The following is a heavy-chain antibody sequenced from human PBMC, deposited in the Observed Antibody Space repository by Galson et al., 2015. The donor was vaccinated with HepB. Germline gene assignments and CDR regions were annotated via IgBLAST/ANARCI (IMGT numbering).Heavy chain of an antibody. CDR1: GFTFDDYT. Sequence: SLRLSCAASGFTFDDYTMHWVRQAPGKGLEWVSLISWDGGSTYYADSVKGRFTISRDNSKNSLYLQMNSLRTEDTALYYCAKDTDHSSSWRPGAFDIWGQGTMVTVSS. V-gene: IGHV3-43*01. D-gene: IGHD6-13*01. J-gene: IGHJ3*02. CDR2: ISWDGGST. CDR3: AKDTDHSSSWRPGAFDI.